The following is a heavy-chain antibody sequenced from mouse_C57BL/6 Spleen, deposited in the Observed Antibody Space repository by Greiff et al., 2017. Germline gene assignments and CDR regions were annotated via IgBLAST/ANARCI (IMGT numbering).Heavy chain of an antibody. Sequence: QVQLQQSGAELVRPGTSVKMSCKASGYTFTNYWIGWAKQRPGHGLEWIGDIYPGGGYTNYNEKFKGKATLTADKSSSTAYMQFSSLTSEDSAIYYCARGGKTGRYYFDYWGQGTTLTVSS. V-gene: IGHV1-63*01. CDR2: IYPGGGYT. CDR1: GYTFTNYW. CDR3: ARGGKTGRYYFDY. D-gene: IGHD1-1*01. J-gene: IGHJ2*01.